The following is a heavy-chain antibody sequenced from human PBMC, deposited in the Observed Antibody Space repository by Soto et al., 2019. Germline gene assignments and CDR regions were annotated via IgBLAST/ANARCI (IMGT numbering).Heavy chain of an antibody. CDR1: GYTFTGYY. Sequence: ASVKVSCKASGYTFTGYYMHWVRQAPGQGLEWMGWINPNSGGTNYAQKFQGRVTMTRDTSISTAHMELSRLRSDDTAVYYCARVIYDSSGYYYYYYGMDVWGQGTTVTVSS. J-gene: IGHJ6*02. D-gene: IGHD3-22*01. CDR3: ARVIYDSSGYYYYYYGMDV. V-gene: IGHV1-2*02. CDR2: INPNSGGT.